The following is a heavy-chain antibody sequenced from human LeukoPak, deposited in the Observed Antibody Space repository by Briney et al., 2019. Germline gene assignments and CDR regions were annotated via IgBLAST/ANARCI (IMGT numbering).Heavy chain of an antibody. Sequence: SGTLSLTCTVSGDSINSLDLWSWVRQPPGKGLEWIGEMYLSGTTHSNPSVKSRVTISIDKSKNQFFLNLSSVTAADTAVYYCAGLVGRYSSGLYYYYFDYWGQGTLVTISS. CDR1: GDSINSLDL. CDR3: AGLVGRYSSGLYYYYFDY. CDR2: MYLSGTT. J-gene: IGHJ4*02. D-gene: IGHD3-22*01. V-gene: IGHV4-4*02.